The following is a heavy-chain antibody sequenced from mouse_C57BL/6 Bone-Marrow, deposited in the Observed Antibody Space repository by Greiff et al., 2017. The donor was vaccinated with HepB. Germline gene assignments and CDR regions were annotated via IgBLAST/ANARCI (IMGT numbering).Heavy chain of an antibody. CDR1: GYTFTDYY. J-gene: IGHJ2*01. Sequence: VQLQQSGPELVKPGASVKISCKASGYTFTDYYMNWVKQSPGKSLEWIGDINPNNGGTSYNQKFKGKATLTVDKSSSTAYMELRSLTSEDSAVYYCARATSVALGDYWGQGTTLTVSS. CDR2: INPNNGGT. D-gene: IGHD1-1*01. V-gene: IGHV1-26*01. CDR3: ARATSVALGDY.